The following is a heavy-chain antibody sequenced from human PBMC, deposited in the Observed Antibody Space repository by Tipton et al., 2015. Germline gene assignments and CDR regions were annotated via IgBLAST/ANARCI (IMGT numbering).Heavy chain of an antibody. V-gene: IGHV3-21*01. D-gene: IGHD5-18*01. J-gene: IGHJ6*02. CDR2: ISSSSRYI. CDR3: ARVGRVQLWSLGWDPYSMDV. CDR1: GFTFSSYS. Sequence: SLRLSCAASGFTFSSYSMNWVRQAPGKGLEWVSSISSSSRYISYADSVKGRFTLSRDNAKNSLFLQMNSLRAEDTAVYYCARVGRVQLWSLGWDPYSMDVWGQGTTVTVSS.